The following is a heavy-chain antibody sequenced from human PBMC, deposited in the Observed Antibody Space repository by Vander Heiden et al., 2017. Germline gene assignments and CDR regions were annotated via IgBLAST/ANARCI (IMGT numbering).Heavy chain of an antibody. Sequence: EVQLLESGGGLVQPGGSLRLPCAASRFTFNMYALTWVRQAPRKGPEWDSGSSATGGGTYYADSVKGRFTISRDNSKNMLYLQMSSLRAEDTAVYYCAKDPNGDYVGAFDIWGQGTMVNVSS. CDR2: SSATGGGT. V-gene: IGHV3-23*01. CDR1: RFTFNMYA. D-gene: IGHD4-17*01. CDR3: AKDPNGDYVGAFDI. J-gene: IGHJ3*02.